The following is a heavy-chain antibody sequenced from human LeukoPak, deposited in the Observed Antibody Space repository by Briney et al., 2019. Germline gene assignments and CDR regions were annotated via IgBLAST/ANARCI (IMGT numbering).Heavy chain of an antibody. Sequence: PSETLSLTCTVSGGSVSNYYWNWIRQPAGKGLEWVGRIQTSGNTNYSPSLKSRITISVDRSKNQVSLKLSSVTAADTAVYYCASDRGSGWFDYWGQGTLVTVSS. D-gene: IGHD6-19*01. V-gene: IGHV4-4*07. J-gene: IGHJ4*02. CDR2: IQTSGNT. CDR3: ASDRGSGWFDY. CDR1: GGSVSNYY.